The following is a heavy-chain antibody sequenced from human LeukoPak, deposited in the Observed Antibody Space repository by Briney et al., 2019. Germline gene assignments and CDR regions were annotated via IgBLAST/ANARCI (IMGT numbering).Heavy chain of an antibody. Sequence: GESPKISCKGSGYSFTSYWIGWVRQMPGKGLEWMGIIYPGDSDTRYSPSFQGQVTISADKSISTAYLQWSSLKASDTAMYYCARIYDSSGYAEDAFDIWGQGTMVTVSS. CDR3: ARIYDSSGYAEDAFDI. CDR2: IYPGDSDT. CDR1: GYSFTSYW. D-gene: IGHD3-22*01. V-gene: IGHV5-51*01. J-gene: IGHJ3*02.